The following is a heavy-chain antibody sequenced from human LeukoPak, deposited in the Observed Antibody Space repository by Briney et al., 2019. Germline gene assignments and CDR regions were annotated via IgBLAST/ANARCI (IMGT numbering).Heavy chain of an antibody. V-gene: IGHV4-61*01. J-gene: IGHJ4*02. CDR3: ARGRLGATY. CDR2: IHHSGTT. D-gene: IGHD1-26*01. Sequence: SETLSLTCTVSGGSVSRGSYYWSWTRQPPGKGLEWVGYIHHSGTTNYSPSLKSRVTISVDMSKNQFFLNLTSVTAADTAVYYCARGRLGATYWGQGTLVTVSS. CDR1: GGSVSRGSYY.